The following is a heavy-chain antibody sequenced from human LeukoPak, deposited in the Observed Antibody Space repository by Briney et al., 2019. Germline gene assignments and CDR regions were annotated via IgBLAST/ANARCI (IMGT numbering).Heavy chain of an antibody. D-gene: IGHD3-3*01. CDR1: GGSFSGYY. CDR3: ARIRRGFWSDLDY. J-gene: IGHJ4*02. V-gene: IGHV4-34*01. Sequence: SETLSLTCAVYGGSFSGYYWSWIRQPPGKGLEWIGEINHSGSTNYNPSLKSRVTISVDTSKNQFSLKLSSVTAADTAVYYCARIRRGFWSDLDYWGQGTLVTVSS. CDR2: INHSGST.